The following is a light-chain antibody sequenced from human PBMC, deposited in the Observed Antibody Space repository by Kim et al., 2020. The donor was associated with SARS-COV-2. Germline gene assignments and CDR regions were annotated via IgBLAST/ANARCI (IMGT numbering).Light chain of an antibody. V-gene: IGKV1-16*01. CDR3: HQYNSYPRT. CDR2: AAS. CDR1: QDIRSN. Sequence: DIQMTQSPSSLSASVGDRVTITCRASQDIRSNSAWFQQKPGRAPKSLIYAASSLQSGAPSRFSGGGSGTEFTLTISSLQADDSATYYCHQYNSYPRTFGQGTKVDIK. J-gene: IGKJ1*01.